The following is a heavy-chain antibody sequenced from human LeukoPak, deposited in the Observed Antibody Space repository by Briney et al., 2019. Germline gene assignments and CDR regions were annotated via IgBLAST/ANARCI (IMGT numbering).Heavy chain of an antibody. CDR1: GGSISGYY. J-gene: IGHJ6*03. V-gene: IGHV4-4*07. CDR2: LYITGST. CDR3: ARERRADYMDV. Sequence: PSETLSLTCTVSGGSISGYYWTWIRQPAGKGLEWIGRLYITGSTNYDPSLKSRVTMSVDTSKNQISLELSSVTAADTAVYYCARERRADYMDVWGKGTTVTVSS.